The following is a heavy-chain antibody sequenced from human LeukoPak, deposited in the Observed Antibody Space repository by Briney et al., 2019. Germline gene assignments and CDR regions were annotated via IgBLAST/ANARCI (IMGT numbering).Heavy chain of an antibody. V-gene: IGHV3-7*01. CDR1: GFTFSSYW. CDR2: IKQDGSEK. Sequence: GGPLRLSCAASGFTFSSYWMSWVRQAPGKGLEWVANIKQDGSEKYYVDSVKGRFTISRDNAKNSLYLQMNSLRAGDTAVYYCARQYYGDYPFDYWGQGTLVTVSS. CDR3: ARQYYGDYPFDY. D-gene: IGHD4-17*01. J-gene: IGHJ4*02.